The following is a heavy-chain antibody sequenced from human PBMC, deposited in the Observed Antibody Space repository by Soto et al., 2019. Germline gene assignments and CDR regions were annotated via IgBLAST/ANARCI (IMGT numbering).Heavy chain of an antibody. CDR1: GGTFSSYA. D-gene: IGHD3-9*01. CDR3: ASRLRYFDWLPHFDY. Sequence: SVKVSCKASGGTFSSYAISWVRQAPGQGLEWMGGIIPIFGTANYAQKFQGRVTITADESTSTAYMELSSLRSEDTAVYYCASRLRYFDWLPHFDYWGQGTLVTVSS. CDR2: IIPIFGTA. J-gene: IGHJ4*02. V-gene: IGHV1-69*13.